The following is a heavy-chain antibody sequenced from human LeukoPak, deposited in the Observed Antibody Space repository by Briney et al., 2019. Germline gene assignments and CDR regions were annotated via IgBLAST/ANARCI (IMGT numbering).Heavy chain of an antibody. Sequence: GGSLRLSCAASGFTFSSYTMNWVRQAPGKGLEWISSISGSGDNTYYADSVKGRFTISRDNSKNTLYLQMNSLRADDTAVYYCVRGYSYGWFDPWGQGTLVTVSS. J-gene: IGHJ5*02. D-gene: IGHD5-18*01. V-gene: IGHV3-23*01. CDR1: GFTFSSYT. CDR3: VRGYSYGWFDP. CDR2: ISGSGDNT.